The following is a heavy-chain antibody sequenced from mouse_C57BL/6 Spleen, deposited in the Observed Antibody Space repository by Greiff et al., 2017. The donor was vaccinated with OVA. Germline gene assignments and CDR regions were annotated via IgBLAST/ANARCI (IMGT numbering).Heavy chain of an antibody. CDR3: ARGDGSS. J-gene: IGHJ2*01. D-gene: IGHD1-1*01. CDR2: IDPSDSYT. V-gene: IGHV1-50*01. Sequence: VQLQQPGAELVKPGASVKLSCKASGYTFTSYWMQWVKQRPGQGLEWIGEIDPSDSYTNYNQKFKGKATLTVDTSSSTAYMQLSSLTSEDSAVYYCARGDGSSWGQGTTRTVSS. CDR1: GYTFTSYW.